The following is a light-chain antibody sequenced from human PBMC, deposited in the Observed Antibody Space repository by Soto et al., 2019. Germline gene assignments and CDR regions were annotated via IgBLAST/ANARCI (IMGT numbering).Light chain of an antibody. CDR3: SSFAGSNNVVV. V-gene: IGLV2-8*01. Sequence: QSVLTQPPSASGSPGQSVTISCTGTSSDVGGYNYVSWYRQHPGKAPKLMIYEVSKRPSGVPDRFSGSKSGNTASLTVSGLQAEDEAYYYCSSFAGSNNVVVFGGGTKLTVL. J-gene: IGLJ2*01. CDR1: SSDVGGYNY. CDR2: EVS.